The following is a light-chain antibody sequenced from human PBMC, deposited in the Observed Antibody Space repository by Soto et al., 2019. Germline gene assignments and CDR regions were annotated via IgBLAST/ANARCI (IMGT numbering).Light chain of an antibody. V-gene: IGKV1-5*01. CDR2: DAS. J-gene: IGKJ3*01. Sequence: DIQMTQSPSTLSASVGDRVTITCRASRSISRSLAWYQQKSGKAPKLLIYDASSLESGVPSRFSGSGFGTEFTLTISGLQPDDFATYYCFQDYNYPRTFGPGTKV. CDR3: FQDYNYPRT. CDR1: RSISRS.